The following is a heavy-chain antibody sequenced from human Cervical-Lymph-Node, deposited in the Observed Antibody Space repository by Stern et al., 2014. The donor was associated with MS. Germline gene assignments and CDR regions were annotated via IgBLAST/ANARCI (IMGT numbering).Heavy chain of an antibody. J-gene: IGHJ4*02. Sequence: VQSGRSLRLSCEASGFRFSSYGIHWVRQAPGKGLEWVAVISYDGSNTHYGVSVKGRFTISRDNSKNMLFLHMNSLSAEDTAVYYCVTGRGYMSGQADFDYWGQGALVTVTS. V-gene: IGHV3-30*03. CDR3: VTGRGYMSGQADFDY. CDR1: GFRFSSYG. CDR2: ISYDGSNT. D-gene: IGHD5-18*01.